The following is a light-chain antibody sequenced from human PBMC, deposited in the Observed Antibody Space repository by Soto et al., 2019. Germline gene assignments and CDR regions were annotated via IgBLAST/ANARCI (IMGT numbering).Light chain of an antibody. CDR2: EGS. V-gene: IGLV2-23*01. CDR3: CSYAGSSTSHVV. CDR1: SSDVGSYNL. J-gene: IGLJ2*01. Sequence: QSALTQPASVSGSPGQSITISCTGTSSDVGSYNLVSWYQQHPGKAPKLMIYEGSKRPSGVSNRFSGSKSSNTASLTISGLQAEDEADYYCCSYAGSSTSHVVFGGGTKVTV.